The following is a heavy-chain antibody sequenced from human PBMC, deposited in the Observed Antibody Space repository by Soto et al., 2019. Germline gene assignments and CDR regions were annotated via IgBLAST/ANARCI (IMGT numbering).Heavy chain of an antibody. V-gene: IGHV3-23*01. J-gene: IGHJ4*02. CDR2: ISGSGGST. CDR3: ARDDDSSGYYSPTPSDY. Sequence: EVQLLESVGGLVQPGGFLRLSCVASGFTFSTYAMSWVRQAPGEGLEWVSAISGSGGSTYYADSVKGRFTISRDNSKNSLYLQMNSLRAEDTAVYYCARDDDSSGYYSPTPSDYRGQGTLVTVSS. D-gene: IGHD3-22*01. CDR1: GFTFSTYA.